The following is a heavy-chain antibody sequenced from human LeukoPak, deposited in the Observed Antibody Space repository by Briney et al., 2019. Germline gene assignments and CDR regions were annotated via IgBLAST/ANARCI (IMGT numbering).Heavy chain of an antibody. J-gene: IGHJ2*01. D-gene: IGHD5-24*01. CDR3: ARNDGAYFDL. CDR1: GGSISSYY. CDR2: IYYSGST. V-gene: IGHV4-59*01. Sequence: SETLSLTCTVSGGSISSYYWSWIREPPGKGLVWIGNIYYSGSTNYNPSLKSRVTISVDTSKNQFSLKLSSVTAADTAVYYCARNDGAYFDLWGRGTLVTVSS.